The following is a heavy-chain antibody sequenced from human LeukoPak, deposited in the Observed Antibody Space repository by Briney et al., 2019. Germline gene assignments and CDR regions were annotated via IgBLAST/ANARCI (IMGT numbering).Heavy chain of an antibody. J-gene: IGHJ4*02. CDR2: ISYDGSNK. Sequence: PGRSLRLSCAASGFTFSGYGMHWVRQAPGKGLEWVAVISYDGSNKYYADSVKGRFTISRDNSKNTLYLQMNSLRAEDTAVYYCAKDTRTGTISGGGDYWGQGTLVTVSS. CDR3: AKDTRTGTISGGGDY. V-gene: IGHV3-30*18. CDR1: GFTFSGYG. D-gene: IGHD1-1*01.